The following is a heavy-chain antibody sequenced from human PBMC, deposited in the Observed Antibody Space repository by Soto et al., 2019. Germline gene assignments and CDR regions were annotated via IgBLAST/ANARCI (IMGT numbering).Heavy chain of an antibody. CDR1: GGSISSGGYY. CDR2: IYYSGST. V-gene: IGHV4-31*02. D-gene: IGHD3-22*01. CDR3: ARVPLRHYYDSSGYFY. J-gene: IGHJ4*02. Sequence: ASETLSLTCTVSGGSISSGGYYWSWIRQHPGKGLEWIGYIYYSGSTYYNPSLKSRVTISVDTSKNQFSLKLSSVTAADTAVYYCARVPLRHYYDSSGYFYWGQGTLVTVSS.